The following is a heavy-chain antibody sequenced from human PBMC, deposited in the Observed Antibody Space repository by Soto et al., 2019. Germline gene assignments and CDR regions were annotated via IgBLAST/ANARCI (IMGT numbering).Heavy chain of an antibody. J-gene: IGHJ4*02. CDR2: IGTAGDT. V-gene: IGHV3-13*01. CDR1: GFTFSSYD. Sequence: GGSLRLSCAASGFTFSSYDMHWVRQGTGKGLEWVSAIGTAGDTYYPGSVKGRFTISRENAKNSLYLQMNSLRAEDTAVYYCAREAVPYSSDLSPLDYWGQGTLVTVSS. D-gene: IGHD6-19*01. CDR3: AREAVPYSSDLSPLDY.